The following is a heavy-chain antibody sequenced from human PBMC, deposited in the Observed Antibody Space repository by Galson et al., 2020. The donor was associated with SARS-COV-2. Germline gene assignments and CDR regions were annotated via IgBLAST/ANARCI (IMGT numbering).Heavy chain of an antibody. J-gene: IGHJ2*01. CDR2: INPNSGGT. CDR3: ARDDAVAGRWWYFDL. Sequence: ASVKVSCKASGYTFTGYYMHWVRQAPGQGLEWMGWINPNSGGTNYAQKFQGRVTMTRDTSISTAYMELSRLRSDDTAVYYCARDDAVAGRWWYFDLWGRGTLVTVSS. V-gene: IGHV1-2*02. D-gene: IGHD6-19*01. CDR1: GYTFTGYY.